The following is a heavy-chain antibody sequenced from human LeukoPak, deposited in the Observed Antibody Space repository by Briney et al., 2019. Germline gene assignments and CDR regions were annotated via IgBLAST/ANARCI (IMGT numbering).Heavy chain of an antibody. CDR2: ISWDGGST. V-gene: IGHV3-43*01. CDR1: GFTFDDYT. CDR3: ARVGSLFRVLRYFDWPGYYYYYMDV. J-gene: IGHJ6*03. D-gene: IGHD3-9*01. Sequence: AGGSLRLSCAASGFTFDDYTMHWVRHAPGKGLEWVSLISWDGGSTYYADSVKGRFTISRDNSKNTLYLQMGSLRAEDMAVYYCARVGSLFRVLRYFDWPGYYYYYMDVWGKGTTVTVSS.